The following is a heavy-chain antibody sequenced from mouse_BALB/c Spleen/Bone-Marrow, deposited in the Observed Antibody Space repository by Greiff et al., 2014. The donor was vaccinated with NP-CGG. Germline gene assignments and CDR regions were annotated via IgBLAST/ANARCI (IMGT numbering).Heavy chain of an antibody. Sequence: VQLKESGPELVKPGASVKISCKASGYTFTDYNMHWVKQSHGRSLEWIGYIYPYNGGXXXXXXFXSXAAXXVDNSSSTAYMELRSLTSEDSAVYYCARGWLLSWFAYWGQGTLVTVSA. CDR2: IYPYNGGX. D-gene: IGHD2-3*01. CDR1: GYTFTDYN. J-gene: IGHJ3*01. CDR3: ARGWLLSWFAY. V-gene: IGHV1S29*02.